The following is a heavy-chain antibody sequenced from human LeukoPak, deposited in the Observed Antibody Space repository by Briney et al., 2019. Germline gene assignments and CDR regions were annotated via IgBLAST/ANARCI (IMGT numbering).Heavy chain of an antibody. CDR1: GGSISSGGYY. Sequence: SETLSLTCTVSGGSISSGGYYWSWIRQHPGKGLEWIGYIYYSGSTYYNPSLKSRVTISVDRSKNQFSLKLSSVTAADTAVYYCASMRWSGYPGHNWFDPWGQGTLVTVSS. V-gene: IGHV4-31*03. D-gene: IGHD3-3*01. CDR3: ASMRWSGYPGHNWFDP. CDR2: IYYSGST. J-gene: IGHJ5*02.